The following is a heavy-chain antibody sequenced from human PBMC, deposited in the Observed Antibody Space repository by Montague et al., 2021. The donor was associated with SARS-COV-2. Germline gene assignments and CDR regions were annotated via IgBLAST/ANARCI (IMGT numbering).Heavy chain of an antibody. CDR2: IYYSGST. CDR3: ARDPFSYSSGWTYYYYGMDV. D-gene: IGHD6-19*01. CDR1: GGSISSSSYY. Sequence: SETLSLTCTVSGGSISSSSYYWGWIRQPPGKGLEWIGSIYYSGSTYYNPSLKSRVTISVDTSKNQFSLKLSSVTAADTAVYYCARDPFSYSSGWTYYYYGMDVWGQGTTVTVSS. J-gene: IGHJ6*02. V-gene: IGHV4-39*07.